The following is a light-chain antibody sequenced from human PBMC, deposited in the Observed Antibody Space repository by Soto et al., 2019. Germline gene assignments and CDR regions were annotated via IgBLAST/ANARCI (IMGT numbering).Light chain of an antibody. CDR2: EGS. CDR1: SSDVGGYNL. Sequence: SVLTQPASVSGSPGQSITISCTGTSSDVGGYNLVTWYQQHPGKSPELMIYEGSKRPSGVSPRFSGSKSGNTASLTISGLQAEDEADYSCCSYAGNGTFVFGTGTKVTVL. V-gene: IGLV2-23*01. J-gene: IGLJ1*01. CDR3: CSYAGNGTFV.